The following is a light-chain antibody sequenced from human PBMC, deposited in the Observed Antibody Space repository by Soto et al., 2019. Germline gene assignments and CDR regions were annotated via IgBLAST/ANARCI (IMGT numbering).Light chain of an antibody. J-gene: IGLJ3*02. CDR3: AAWDGSLNGRGV. V-gene: IGLV1-44*01. Sequence: QSVLTQPPSASGSPGQRVTISCSGSSSNIGSNTVNWYQQLPGTAPKLLIYSNNQRPSGVPGRFCCSRSGTSASLAISGLQSEDEGDYYCAAWDGSLNGRGVFGGGTQLTVL. CDR1: SSNIGSNT. CDR2: SNN.